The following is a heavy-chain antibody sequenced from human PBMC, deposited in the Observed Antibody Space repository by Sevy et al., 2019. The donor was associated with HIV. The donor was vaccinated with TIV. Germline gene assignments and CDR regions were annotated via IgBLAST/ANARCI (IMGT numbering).Heavy chain of an antibody. Sequence: SETLSLTCAVSGASITSYYWNWIRQSPGKGLEWIVYVYHSGTTSYNPSLKSRVSISLDTSRKQFYLTLYSVTAADTAIYYCARVRRRPPVVDSNWYFDVWGRGTLVTVSS. CDR3: ARVRRRPPVVDSNWYFDV. D-gene: IGHD3-22*01. J-gene: IGHJ2*01. CDR1: GASITSYY. CDR2: VYHSGTT. V-gene: IGHV4-59*12.